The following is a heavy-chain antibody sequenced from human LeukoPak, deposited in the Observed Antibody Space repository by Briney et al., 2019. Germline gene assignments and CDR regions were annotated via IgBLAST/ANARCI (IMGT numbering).Heavy chain of an antibody. CDR3: AREGSGSHDGSIDY. D-gene: IGHD1-26*01. J-gene: IGHJ4*02. CDR1: GGTFSSYG. V-gene: IGHV1-18*01. CDR2: ISAYNGNT. Sequence: ASVKVSCKASGGTFSSYGISWVRQAPGQGLEWMGWISAYNGNTNYAQKLQGRVTMTTDTSTSTAYMELRSLRSDDTAVYYCAREGSGSHDGSIDYWGQGTLVTVSS.